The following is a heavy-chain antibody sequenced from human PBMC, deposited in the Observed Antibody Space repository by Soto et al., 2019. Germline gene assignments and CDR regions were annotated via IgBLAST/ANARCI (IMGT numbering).Heavy chain of an antibody. V-gene: IGHV3-23*01. D-gene: IGHD4-17*01. CDR1: GFTFSSYA. CDR2: VSSDGHST. Sequence: EVQLLESGGGLVKPGGSLRISCAASGFTFSSYAMYWVRQAPGKGLEYVSSVSSDGHSTYYADSVKGRFTISRDNSKNTLHLQMASLRAEDTALYYCAREEGAVTTGGYYYYYGVDVWGQGTTVTVSS. CDR3: AREEGAVTTGGYYYYYGVDV. J-gene: IGHJ6*02.